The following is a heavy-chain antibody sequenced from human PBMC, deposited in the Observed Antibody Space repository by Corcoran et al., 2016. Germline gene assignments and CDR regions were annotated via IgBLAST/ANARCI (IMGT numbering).Heavy chain of an antibody. J-gene: IGHJ4*02. Sequence: EVQLVESGGGLVKPGGSLRLSCAVSGFTFSSAWMSWFRQAPGKGLQWVGHITNKVTGETTDYAAPVQGRFTISRDDSKNTVYLQMDSLKTEDAAVYYCATDYGPEHWGQGTLVTVSS. CDR3: ATDYGPEH. CDR1: GFTFSSAW. D-gene: IGHD4-17*01. CDR2: ITNKVTGETT. V-gene: IGHV3-15*01.